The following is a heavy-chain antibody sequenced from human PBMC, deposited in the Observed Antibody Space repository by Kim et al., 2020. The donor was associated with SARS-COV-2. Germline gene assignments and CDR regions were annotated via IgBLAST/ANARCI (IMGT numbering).Heavy chain of an antibody. CDR3: VREFAKEPD. J-gene: IGHJ4*02. D-gene: IGHD2-21*01. V-gene: IGHV3-74*01. CDR2: SNT. Sequence: SNTNYADAVKGRFTISRDDARNTLYLQMNSLRVDDTATYYCVREFAKEPDWGQGTLVTVSS.